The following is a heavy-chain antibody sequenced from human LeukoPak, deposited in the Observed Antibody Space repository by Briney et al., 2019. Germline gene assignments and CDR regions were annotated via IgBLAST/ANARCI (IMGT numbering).Heavy chain of an antibody. J-gene: IGHJ6*02. D-gene: IGHD3-9*01. Sequence: GGSLRLSCAASGFTFSSYWMTWVRQAPGKGLEWVAVIWYDGSNKYYADSVRGRFTISRDNAKNTLYLQMNTLRVEDTAVYYCTRDLMDYDVSTGLHHYYMDVWGQGTTVTVSS. V-gene: IGHV3-33*08. CDR3: TRDLMDYDVSTGLHHYYMDV. CDR1: GFTFSSYW. CDR2: IWYDGSNK.